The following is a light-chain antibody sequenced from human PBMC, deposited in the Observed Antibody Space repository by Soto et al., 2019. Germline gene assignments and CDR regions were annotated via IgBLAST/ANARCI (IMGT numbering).Light chain of an antibody. Sequence: DIVMTQSPASLAVSLGERATINCKSGQSLLFSSNKKNYLAWYQQRPGQPPKLLIYWASSRESGVPDRFTGSGSGTDFTLSISSLQAEDVAVYYCQQFYSSPLTLGGGTKVDIK. CDR3: QQFYSSPLT. J-gene: IGKJ4*01. V-gene: IGKV4-1*01. CDR1: QSLLFSSNKKNY. CDR2: WAS.